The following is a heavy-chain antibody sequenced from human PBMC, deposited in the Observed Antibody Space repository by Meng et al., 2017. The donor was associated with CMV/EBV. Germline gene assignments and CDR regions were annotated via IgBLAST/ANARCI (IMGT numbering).Heavy chain of an antibody. V-gene: IGHV6-1*01. CDR1: GDSVSSNSAA. CDR2: TYYRSKWYN. D-gene: IGHD6-6*01. Sequence: SETLSLTCAISGDSVSSNSAAWNWIRQSSSRGLEWLGRTYYRSKWYNDYAVSVKSRITINPDTSKNQFSLQLNSVTPEDTAVYYCAREFLVGWPLIDYWGQGTLVTVSS. J-gene: IGHJ4*02. CDR3: AREFLVGWPLIDY.